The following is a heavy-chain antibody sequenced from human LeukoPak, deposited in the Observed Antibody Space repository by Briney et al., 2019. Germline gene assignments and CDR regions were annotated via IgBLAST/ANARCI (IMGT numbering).Heavy chain of an antibody. D-gene: IGHD3-9*01. Sequence: ASVKVSCKASGYTFTSYGISWVRQAPGQGLEWMGWISAYNGNTNYAQKLQGRVTMTTDTSTCTAYMELRSLRSDDTAVYYCARDEGYDILTGYYNVFWFDPWGQGTLVTVSS. V-gene: IGHV1-18*04. CDR1: GYTFTSYG. CDR2: ISAYNGNT. CDR3: ARDEGYDILTGYYNVFWFDP. J-gene: IGHJ5*02.